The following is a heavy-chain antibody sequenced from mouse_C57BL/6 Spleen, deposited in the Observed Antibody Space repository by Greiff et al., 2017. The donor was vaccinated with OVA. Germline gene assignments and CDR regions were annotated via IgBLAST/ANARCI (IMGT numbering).Heavy chain of an antibody. CDR1: GFTFSDYY. V-gene: IGHV5-16*01. CDR3: ARGITTDAMDY. Sequence: EVKLMESEGGLVQPGSSLKLSCTASGFTFSDYYMDWVSQVPEKGLEWVANINYDGSSIYYMDSLKSRFIISRDTAKNILYLQMSSLKSEDTATYYCARGITTDAMDYWGQGTSVTVSS. CDR2: INYDGSSI. D-gene: IGHD1-1*01. J-gene: IGHJ4*01.